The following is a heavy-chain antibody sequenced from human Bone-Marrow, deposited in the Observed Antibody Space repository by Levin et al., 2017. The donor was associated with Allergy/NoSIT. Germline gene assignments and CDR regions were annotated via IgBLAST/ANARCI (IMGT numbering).Heavy chain of an antibody. Sequence: ASVKVSCKASGYTFTGYYIHWVRQAPGQGLEWMGRINPNSGGTNYAQKFQGRVTMTRDTSISTAYMELSRLRSADTAVYYCARGPPYLYLDYWGQGTLVIVSS. J-gene: IGHJ4*02. V-gene: IGHV1-2*06. CDR2: INPNSGGT. CDR1: GYTFTGYY. CDR3: ARGPPYLYLDY.